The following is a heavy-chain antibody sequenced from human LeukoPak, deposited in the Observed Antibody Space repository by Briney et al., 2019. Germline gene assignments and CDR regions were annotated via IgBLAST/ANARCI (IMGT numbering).Heavy chain of an antibody. CDR2: INPSGGGT. J-gene: IGHJ4*02. D-gene: IGHD6-19*01. V-gene: IGHV1-46*01. CDR1: GYTFTSYY. Sequence: ASVKVSCKASGYTFTSYYMHWVRQAPGQGLEWMGIINPSGGGTSYAQKFQGRVTMTRDTSTSTVYMELSGLRSEDTAVYYCAKDLYWSGYSSGFDYWGQGTLVTVSS. CDR3: AKDLYWSGYSSGFDY.